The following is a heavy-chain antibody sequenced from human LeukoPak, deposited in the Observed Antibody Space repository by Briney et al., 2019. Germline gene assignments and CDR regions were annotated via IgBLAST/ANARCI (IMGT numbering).Heavy chain of an antibody. J-gene: IGHJ4*02. CDR3: ARMPHHXGARDY. CDR2: INHSGST. CDR1: GGSFGGYY. V-gene: IGHV4-34*01. D-gene: IGHD2-2*01. Sequence: SETLSLTCAVYGGSFGGYYWSWIRQPPGKGLEWIGEINHSGSTNYNPSLKSRVTISVDTSKNQFSLKLSSVTAADTAVYYCARMPHHXGARDYWGQGTLVTVSS.